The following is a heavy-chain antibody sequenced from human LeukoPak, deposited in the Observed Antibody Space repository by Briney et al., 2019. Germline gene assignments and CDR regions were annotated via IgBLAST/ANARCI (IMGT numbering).Heavy chain of an antibody. V-gene: IGHV1-18*01. CDR3: ARFPWDILTGHPNFFLDY. CDR1: GYTFTSYG. CDR2: ISAYNGNT. D-gene: IGHD3-9*01. J-gene: IGHJ4*02. Sequence: ASVKVSCKASGYTFTSYGISRVRQAPGQGLEWMGWISAYNGNTNYAQKLQGRVTMTTDTSTSTAYMELRSLRSDDTAVYYCARFPWDILTGHPNFFLDYWGQGTLVTVSS.